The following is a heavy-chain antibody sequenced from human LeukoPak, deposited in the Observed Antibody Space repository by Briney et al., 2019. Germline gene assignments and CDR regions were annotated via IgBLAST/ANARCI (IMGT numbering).Heavy chain of an antibody. CDR3: ARLCRDGYNSYFDY. CDR2: IDWDDDK. CDR1: GFSLSTSGMC. J-gene: IGHJ4*02. D-gene: IGHD5-24*01. V-gene: IGHV2-70*11. Sequence: KSGPTLVNPTQTLTLTCTFSGFSLSTSGMCASWIRQPPGKALEWLARIDWDDDKYYSTSLKTRLTISKDTSKNQVVLTMTNMDPVDTATYYCARLCRDGYNSYFDYWGQGTLVTVSS.